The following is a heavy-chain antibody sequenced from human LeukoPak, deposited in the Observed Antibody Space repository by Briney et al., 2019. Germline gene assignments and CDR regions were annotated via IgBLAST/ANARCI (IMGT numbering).Heavy chain of an antibody. J-gene: IGHJ6*02. CDR1: GFTFSSYG. CDR3: ARDLNHYYGMDV. V-gene: IGHV3-33*01. D-gene: IGHD1-14*01. CDR2: IWYDGSNK. Sequence: PGGSLRLSCAASGFTFSSYGMHWVRQAPGKGLEWVAFIWYDGSNKYYADSVKGRFTISRDNSKNTLYLQMNSLRAEDTAVYYCARDLNHYYGMDVWGQGTTVTVSS.